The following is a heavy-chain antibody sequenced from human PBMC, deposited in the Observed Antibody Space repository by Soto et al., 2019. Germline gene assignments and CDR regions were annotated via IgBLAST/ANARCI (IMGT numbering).Heavy chain of an antibody. J-gene: IGHJ5*01. CDR3: ARMASFGSLNWFDP. Sequence: ASVKVSCKASGYTFTNNDVTWVRQATGQGLEWMGWMNPGSGDTGYAQKFQGRVTMTRDISIATAYMELSSLRSEDTAIYNCARMASFGSLNWFDPWGQGTLVTVSS. CDR1: GYTFTNND. V-gene: IGHV1-8*01. D-gene: IGHD5-18*01. CDR2: MNPGSGDT.